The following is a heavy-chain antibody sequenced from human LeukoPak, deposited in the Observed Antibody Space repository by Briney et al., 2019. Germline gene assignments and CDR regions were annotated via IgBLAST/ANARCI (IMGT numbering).Heavy chain of an antibody. Sequence: VASVTVSSKASGYTFTIYDINWVRQAPGQGLGWMGWMNPNSGNTGYAQKFQGGITITRNTSISTAYMELSSLTSEDTAVYYCARIAAAGNRRLNYWGQGTLVTVSS. CDR2: MNPNSGNT. CDR3: ARIAAAGNRRLNY. CDR1: GYTFTIYD. J-gene: IGHJ4*02. V-gene: IGHV1-8*01. D-gene: IGHD6-13*01.